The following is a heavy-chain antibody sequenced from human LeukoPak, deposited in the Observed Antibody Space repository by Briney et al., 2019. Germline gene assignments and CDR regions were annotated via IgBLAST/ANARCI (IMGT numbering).Heavy chain of an antibody. CDR1: GYTFTDYY. J-gene: IGHJ4*02. Sequence: ASVKVSCKASGYTFTDYYMHWVRQAPGQGLEWMGWINPNSGGTNYAQKFQGRVAVTRDTSISTAFMDLSSLRSDDTAVFYCARGPPRGTAAGPDFWGQGTLVTVSS. CDR3: ARGPPRGTAAGPDF. D-gene: IGHD6-13*01. V-gene: IGHV1-2*02. CDR2: INPNSGGT.